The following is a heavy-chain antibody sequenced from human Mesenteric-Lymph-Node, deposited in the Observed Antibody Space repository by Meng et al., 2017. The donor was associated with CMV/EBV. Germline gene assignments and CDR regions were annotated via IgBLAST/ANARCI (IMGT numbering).Heavy chain of an antibody. CDR3: ARVVPGSFDY. CDR1: GFTFSRYW. J-gene: IGHJ4*02. V-gene: IGHV3-7*01. D-gene: IGHD2-2*01. Sequence: GESLKISCAASGFTFSRYWMSWVRQAPGKGLEWVADIKEDGSEKNSVDSVKGRFTISRDNAKNSLYLQMNSLRVEDTAVYYCARVVPGSFDYWGQGTLVTVSS. CDR2: IKEDGSEK.